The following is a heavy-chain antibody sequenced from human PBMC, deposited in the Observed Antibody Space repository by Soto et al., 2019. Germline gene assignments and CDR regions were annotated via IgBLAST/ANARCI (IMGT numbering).Heavy chain of an antibody. CDR2: INHSGST. V-gene: IGHV4-34*01. CDR3: ARGGGARRGASTLRGGNWFDP. D-gene: IGHD3-10*01. J-gene: IGHJ5*02. CDR1: DEPFRNYY. Sequence: SETLSLTCAVYDEPFRNYYWSWIRQPPGKGLEWIGEINHSGSTNYNPSLKSRVTISVDTSKNQFSLKLSSVTAADTAVYYCARGGGARRGASTLRGGNWFDPWGQGTLVTVSS.